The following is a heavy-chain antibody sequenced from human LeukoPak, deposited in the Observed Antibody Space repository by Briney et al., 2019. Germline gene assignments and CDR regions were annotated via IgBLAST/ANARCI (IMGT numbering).Heavy chain of an antibody. V-gene: IGHV4-39*01. CDR3: ARGGLRSQLRGWVRLGLVF. CDR1: GGSISSSSYY. CDR2: IYYSGST. Sequence: PSETLSLTCTVSGGSISSSSYYWGWIRQPPGKGLEWIGSIYYSGSTYYNPSLKSRVTISVDTSKNQFSLKLSSVTAADTAVYYCARGGLRSQLRGWVRLGLVFWGQGTLVTVSS. D-gene: IGHD4-17*01. J-gene: IGHJ4*02.